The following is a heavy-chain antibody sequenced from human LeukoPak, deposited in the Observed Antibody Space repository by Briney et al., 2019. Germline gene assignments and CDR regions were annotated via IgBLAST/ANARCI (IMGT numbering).Heavy chain of an antibody. CDR2: IIPIFATA. Sequence: SVEVSCKASGGTFSSYAISWVRQAPGQGLEWMGGIIPIFATANYAQKFQGRVTITADESTSTAYMELSSLRSEDTAVYYCTRGPITTRSHFDYWGQGTLVTVSS. V-gene: IGHV1-69*13. CDR1: GGTFSSYA. CDR3: TRGPITTRSHFDY. J-gene: IGHJ4*02. D-gene: IGHD3-22*01.